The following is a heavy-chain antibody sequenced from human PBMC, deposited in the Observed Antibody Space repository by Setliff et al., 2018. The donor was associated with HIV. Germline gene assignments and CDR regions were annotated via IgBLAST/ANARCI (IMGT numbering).Heavy chain of an antibody. D-gene: IGHD3-22*01. CDR1: GGTFLNSA. V-gene: IGHV1-69*10. CDR2: TVPLVDVK. Sequence: SVKVSCKASGGTFLNSAINWVRQAPGQGLQWVGGTVPLVDVKQSAQPFLGRVTLTVDDSMTTAYMELTSLTSDDTAVYFCARSPLDYDGSDYYYRYFDLWGVGTLVTVSS. CDR3: ARSPLDYDGSDYYYRYFDL. J-gene: IGHJ4*02.